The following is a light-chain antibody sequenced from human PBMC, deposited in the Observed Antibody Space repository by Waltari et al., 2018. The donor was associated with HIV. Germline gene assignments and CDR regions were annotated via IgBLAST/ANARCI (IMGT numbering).Light chain of an antibody. Sequence: QSVLTQPPSASGTPEQRVTIPCSGRTSNIRRNTVSWFQQFPGTAPKVLIYGKNQRPSGVPDRFSGSKSGTSASLAISGLQSEDEADYYCASWDDSLNGPVFGGGTKLTVV. CDR2: GKN. J-gene: IGLJ2*01. V-gene: IGLV1-44*01. CDR3: ASWDDSLNGPV. CDR1: TSNIRRNT.